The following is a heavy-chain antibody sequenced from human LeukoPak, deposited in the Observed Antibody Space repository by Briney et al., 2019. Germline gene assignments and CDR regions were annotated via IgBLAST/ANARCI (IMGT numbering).Heavy chain of an antibody. CDR1: GYTFTNYY. D-gene: IGHD5-12*01. V-gene: IGHV1-2*02. Sequence: ASVKVSCKASGYTFTNYYIHWVRQAPGQGLECMGIINPNSGGTNYAQKFQGRVTMTRDTSISTAYMELSRLRSDDTAVYYCARAWGYDSYYYYYMDVWGKGTTVTISS. J-gene: IGHJ6*03. CDR3: ARAWGYDSYYYYYMDV. CDR2: INPNSGGT.